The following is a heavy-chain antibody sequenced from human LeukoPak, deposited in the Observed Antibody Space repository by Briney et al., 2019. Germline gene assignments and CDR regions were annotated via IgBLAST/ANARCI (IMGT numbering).Heavy chain of an antibody. CDR1: GYTFTSYD. CDR3: ARVPPSFDWLRNDAFDI. D-gene: IGHD3-9*01. J-gene: IGHJ3*02. CDR2: IGAYNGNT. V-gene: IGHV1-18*01. Sequence: ASVKVSCKASGYTFTSYDINWVRQAPGQGLEWMGWIGAYNGNTNYAQKLQGRVTMTTDTSTSTAYMELRSLRSDDTAVYYCARVPPSFDWLRNDAFDIWGQGTMVTVSS.